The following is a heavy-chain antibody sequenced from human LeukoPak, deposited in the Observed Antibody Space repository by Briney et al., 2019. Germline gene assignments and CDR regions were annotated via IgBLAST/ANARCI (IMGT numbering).Heavy chain of an antibody. V-gene: IGHV3-23*01. Sequence: PGGSLRLSCAASGFTLSSYAMSWVRQAPGKGLEWVSAISGSGGSTYYADSVKGRFTISPDNSKNTLYLQMNSLRAEDTAVYYCAKDSPIVVVPAAIDYWGQGTLVTVSS. J-gene: IGHJ4*02. CDR2: ISGSGGST. CDR3: AKDSPIVVVPAAIDY. CDR1: GFTLSSYA. D-gene: IGHD2-2*01.